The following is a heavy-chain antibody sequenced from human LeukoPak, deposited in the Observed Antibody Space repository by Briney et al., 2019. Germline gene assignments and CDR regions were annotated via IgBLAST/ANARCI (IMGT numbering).Heavy chain of an antibody. CDR1: GYTFSNYG. Sequence: ASVKVSCKASGYTFSNYGISWVRQAPGQGLEWMGWISAYSGNTNSAQKFQGRVTMTTDTSTSTAYMELRSLRSDDTAVYYCARGPIIDIVIVPAADDYYYMDVWGKGTTVTVSS. D-gene: IGHD2-2*01. J-gene: IGHJ6*03. CDR2: ISAYSGNT. V-gene: IGHV1-18*01. CDR3: ARGPIIDIVIVPAADDYYYMDV.